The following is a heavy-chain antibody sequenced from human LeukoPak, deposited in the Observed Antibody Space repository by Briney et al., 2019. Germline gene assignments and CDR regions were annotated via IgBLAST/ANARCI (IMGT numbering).Heavy chain of an antibody. CDR1: GFTFSSYG. CDR3: ARVATMIYGMDV. D-gene: IGHD5-12*01. Sequence: GGSLRLSCAASGFTFSSYGMSWVRQAPGKGLEWVSVIYSGGSTYYADSVKGRFTISRDNSKNTLYLQMNSLRAEDTAVYYCARVATMIYGMDVWGQGTTVTVSS. V-gene: IGHV3-53*01. J-gene: IGHJ6*02. CDR2: IYSGGST.